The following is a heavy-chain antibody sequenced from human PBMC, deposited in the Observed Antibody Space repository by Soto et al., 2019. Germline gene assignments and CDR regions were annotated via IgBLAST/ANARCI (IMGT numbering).Heavy chain of an antibody. CDR1: GGSISSGGYS. CDR2: IYHSGKS. CDR3: ATVPAY. Sequence: QLQLQESGSGLVKPSQTLSLTCAVSGGSISSGGYSWSWIRKPPRKGLEWIGYIYHSGKSYYNPSLKNRVTISVDRSKYQFSLKLSSVTTADKAVYYCATVPAYWGQGTLVTVSS. J-gene: IGHJ4*02. V-gene: IGHV4-30-2*01.